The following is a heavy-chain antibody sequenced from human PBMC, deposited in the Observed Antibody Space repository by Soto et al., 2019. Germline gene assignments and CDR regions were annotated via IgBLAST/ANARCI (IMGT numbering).Heavy chain of an antibody. Sequence: HPGGSLRLSCAASGFTFNNYAMGWVRQAPGKGLEWVSVTSDSGGTTYYADSVKGRFTISRDNSKNTLYLQMNSLRVEDTAVYFCAKDARRTSGWYYFDYWGQGALVTVSS. V-gene: IGHV3-23*01. D-gene: IGHD6-19*01. CDR3: AKDARRTSGWYYFDY. CDR1: GFTFNNYA. CDR2: TSDSGGTT. J-gene: IGHJ4*02.